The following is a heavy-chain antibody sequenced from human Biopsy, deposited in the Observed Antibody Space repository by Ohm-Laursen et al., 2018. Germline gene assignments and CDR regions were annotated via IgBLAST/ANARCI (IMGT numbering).Heavy chain of an antibody. V-gene: IGHV4-59*08. Sequence: GTLSLTCTVSGGSISSYYWSWIRQPPGKGLEWIGYNYYTGSTNYNPSLKSRVTISVDTSMNHLSLRLTSVTAADTAVYYCARHAPSYSGSYWRYFDLWGRGTLVTVSS. CDR2: NYYTGST. D-gene: IGHD1-26*01. CDR1: GGSISSYY. CDR3: ARHAPSYSGSYWRYFDL. J-gene: IGHJ2*01.